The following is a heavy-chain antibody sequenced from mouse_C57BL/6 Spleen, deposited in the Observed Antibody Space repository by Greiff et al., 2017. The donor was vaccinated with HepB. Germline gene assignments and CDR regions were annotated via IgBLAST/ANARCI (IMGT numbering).Heavy chain of an antibody. V-gene: IGHV1-26*01. Sequence: EVQLQQSGPELVKPGASVKISCKASGYTFTDYYMNWVKQSHGKSLEWIGDINPNNGGTSYNQKFKGKATLTVDKSSSTAYMELRSLTSEDSAVYYCARRKLDYGSSYGYFDVWGTGTTVTVSS. CDR1: GYTFTDYY. D-gene: IGHD1-1*01. CDR3: ARRKLDYGSSYGYFDV. J-gene: IGHJ1*03. CDR2: INPNNGGT.